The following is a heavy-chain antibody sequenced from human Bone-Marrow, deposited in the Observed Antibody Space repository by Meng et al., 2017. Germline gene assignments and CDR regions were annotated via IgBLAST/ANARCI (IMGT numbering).Heavy chain of an antibody. J-gene: IGHJ3*02. D-gene: IGHD3-3*02. CDR3: TVFSRSHI. CDR1: GFTFSGSV. V-gene: IGHV3-73*01. Sequence: GESLKISCVVSGFTFSGSVHWVRQASGKGLEWVGRIRSKTDTYATAFAASVKGRFTISRDDSKNMAYLQLNSLKTEDTAVYYCTVFSRSHIWGQGTMVTVSS. CDR2: IRSKTDTYAT.